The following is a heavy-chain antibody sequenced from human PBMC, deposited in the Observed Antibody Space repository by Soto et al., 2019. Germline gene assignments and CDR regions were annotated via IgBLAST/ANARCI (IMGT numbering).Heavy chain of an antibody. Sequence: GGSLRLSCAASGFTFSSYGMHWVRQAPGKGLEWVAVIWYDGSNKYYADSVKGRFTISRDNSKNTLYLQMNSQRAEDTAVYYCARDRKYSSGWPSGGMDVWGQGTTVTVSS. CDR1: GFTFSSYG. J-gene: IGHJ6*02. V-gene: IGHV3-33*01. CDR2: IWYDGSNK. CDR3: ARDRKYSSGWPSGGMDV. D-gene: IGHD6-19*01.